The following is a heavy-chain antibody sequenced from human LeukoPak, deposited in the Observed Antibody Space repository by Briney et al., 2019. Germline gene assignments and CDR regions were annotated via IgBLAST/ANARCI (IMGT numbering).Heavy chain of an antibody. V-gene: IGHV3-7*03. CDR3: AKDSFSSM. Sequence: GSLRLSCAASGFTFSSYWMSWVRQVPGKGLEWVANIKQDGSEKYYVDSVKGRFTISRDNSKNTLYLHMNSLSADDTAVYYCAKDSFSSMWGQGALVTVSS. J-gene: IGHJ4*02. CDR2: IKQDGSEK. CDR1: GFTFSSYW. D-gene: IGHD2-2*01.